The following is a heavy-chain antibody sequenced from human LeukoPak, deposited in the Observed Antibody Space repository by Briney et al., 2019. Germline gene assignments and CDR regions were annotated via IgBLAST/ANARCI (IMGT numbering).Heavy chain of an antibody. Sequence: GGSLRLSCSASEFTIANYWMGWVRQAPGKGLEWVANIKEDGSEKYYVGPVKGRFTISRDNAKNSVYLQMNSLRVEDTAVYYCAKRAGAVAGTEDDYWGQGTLVTVSS. V-gene: IGHV3-7*03. CDR3: AKRAGAVAGTEDDY. CDR2: IKEDGSEK. J-gene: IGHJ4*02. CDR1: EFTIANYW. D-gene: IGHD6-19*01.